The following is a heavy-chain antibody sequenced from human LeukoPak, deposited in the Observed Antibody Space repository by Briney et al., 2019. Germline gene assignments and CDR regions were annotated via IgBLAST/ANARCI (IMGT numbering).Heavy chain of an antibody. J-gene: IGHJ3*02. V-gene: IGHV3-30*03. CDR3: AYNSYGDYQDI. D-gene: IGHD4-17*01. Sequence: GGSLRLPCAASGFTFSSYWMHWVRQAPGKGLEWVAVISYDGSNKYYADSVKGRFTISRDNSKNTLYLQMNSLRAEDTAVYYCAYNSYGDYQDIWGQGTMVTVSS. CDR2: ISYDGSNK. CDR1: GFTFSSYW.